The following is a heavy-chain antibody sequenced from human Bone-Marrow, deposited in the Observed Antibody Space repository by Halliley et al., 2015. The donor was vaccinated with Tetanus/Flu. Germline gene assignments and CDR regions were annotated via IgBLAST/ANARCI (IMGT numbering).Heavy chain of an antibody. CDR3: ARDPVSSHPALDY. CDR2: IHYSGST. CDR1: GGSVRSTTSY. V-gene: IGHV4-39*07. Sequence: TLSLTCTVSGGSVRSTTSYWGWIRQPPEKGLEWIGSIHYSGSTYDNPSLKSRVTMSVDMSKNQFSLKLSSVTAADTAVYYCARDPVSSHPALDYWGQGTLVTVSS. J-gene: IGHJ4*02.